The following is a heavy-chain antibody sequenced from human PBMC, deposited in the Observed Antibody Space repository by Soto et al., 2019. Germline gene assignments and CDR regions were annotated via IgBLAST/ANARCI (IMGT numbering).Heavy chain of an antibody. CDR3: ARVDVLGNSSSWYSIDY. J-gene: IGHJ4*02. CDR2: MNPNSGNT. CDR1: GYTFTSYD. Sequence: ASVKVSCKASGYTFTSYDINWVRQATGQGLEWMGWMNPNSGNTGYAQKFQGRVTMTRNTSISTAYMELSSLRSEDTAVYYCARVDVLGNSSSWYSIDYWGQGTLVTVSS. V-gene: IGHV1-8*01. D-gene: IGHD6-13*01.